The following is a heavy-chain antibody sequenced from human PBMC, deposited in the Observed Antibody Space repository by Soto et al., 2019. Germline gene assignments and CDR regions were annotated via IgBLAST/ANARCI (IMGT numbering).Heavy chain of an antibody. J-gene: IGHJ4*02. CDR1: GYTFTSYD. V-gene: IGHV1-8*02. D-gene: IGHD1-20*01. CDR2: MTPNSGDT. Sequence: QVQLVQSGAEVKKPGASVKVSCKASGYTFTSYDINWVRQAPGQGLEWVGWMTPNSGDTGYAQTFQGRVTLTRDTSRSTAYMELSSLTSEDTAVYYRARNLYNTGSFDHWGQGTLVTVSS. CDR3: ARNLYNTGSFDH.